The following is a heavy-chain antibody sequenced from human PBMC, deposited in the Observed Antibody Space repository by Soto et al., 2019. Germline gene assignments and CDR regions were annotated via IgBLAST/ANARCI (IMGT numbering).Heavy chain of an antibody. CDR2: IGGDGGPT. CDR1: GFTFSNYA. V-gene: IGHV3-23*01. D-gene: IGHD1-26*01. J-gene: IGHJ4*02. Sequence: EVQLLESGGGLVQPGESLRLSCAASGFTFSNYAMSWVRQAPGKGLEWVSTIGGDGGPTFYADSVKGRFTISRDNAKNTLYLQMNSLRTDATALYYCAKLGPSTVGATGFDYLGQGTLVTVSS. CDR3: AKLGPSTVGATGFDY.